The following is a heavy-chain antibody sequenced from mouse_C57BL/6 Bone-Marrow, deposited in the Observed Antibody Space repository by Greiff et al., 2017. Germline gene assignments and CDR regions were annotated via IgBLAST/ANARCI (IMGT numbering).Heavy chain of an antibody. Sequence: QVQLQQSGAELARPGASVKLSCKASGYTFTSYGISWVKQRTGQGLEWIGEIYPRSGNTYYNEKFKGKAALTADKSSSTAYMELRSLTSEDSAVYFCASGGILYGNYVDYWGQGTTLTVSS. J-gene: IGHJ2*01. V-gene: IGHV1-81*01. CDR1: GYTFTSYG. D-gene: IGHD2-1*01. CDR2: IYPRSGNT. CDR3: ASGGILYGNYVDY.